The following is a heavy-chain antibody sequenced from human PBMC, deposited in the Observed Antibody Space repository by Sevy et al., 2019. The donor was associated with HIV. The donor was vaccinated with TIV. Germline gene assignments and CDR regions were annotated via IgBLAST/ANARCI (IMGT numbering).Heavy chain of an antibody. CDR2: VSHSGNT. CDR3: ARLRWDLVVVPGATPGCYFDY. V-gene: IGHV4-59*08. D-gene: IGHD2-2*01. J-gene: IGHJ4*02. Sequence: QLSETLSLTCTVSGDSINTYYWSWIRQPPGKGLEWIGYVSHSGNTNYNPSLKSRVSMSLDTSRNQFSLKVKSVTAADTAVYYCARLRWDLVVVPGATPGCYFDYWGQGTLVTVSS. CDR1: GDSINTYY.